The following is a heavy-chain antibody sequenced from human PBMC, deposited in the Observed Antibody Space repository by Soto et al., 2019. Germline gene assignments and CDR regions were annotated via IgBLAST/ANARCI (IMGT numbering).Heavy chain of an antibody. V-gene: IGHV3-21*01. D-gene: IGHD2-2*01. J-gene: IGHJ4*02. Sequence: SGGSLRLSCTVSGFAFNNYGINWVRQAPGKGLEWVSSISKSDYTYYSDSVKGRFAISRDNAKSSVSLQMNTLRVEDTADYYCAREDSIIIPAVSDFWGQGTLVTVSS. CDR3: AREDSIIIPAVSDF. CDR2: ISKSDYT. CDR1: GFAFNNYG.